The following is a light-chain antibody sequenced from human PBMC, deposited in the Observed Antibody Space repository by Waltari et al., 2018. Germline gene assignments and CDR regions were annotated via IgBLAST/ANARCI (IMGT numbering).Light chain of an antibody. Sequence: QSVLTQPPSVSGAPGQTVTISCTGSSSNIWSTYDVHWSQQLPGTAPKLLIYGNSNRPSGVPDRFSGAKSGTSASLAITGLQAEDEADYYCQSYDRSLNGHVVFGGGTKVTVL. V-gene: IGLV1-40*01. CDR2: GNS. J-gene: IGLJ2*01. CDR1: SSNIWSTYD. CDR3: QSYDRSLNGHVV.